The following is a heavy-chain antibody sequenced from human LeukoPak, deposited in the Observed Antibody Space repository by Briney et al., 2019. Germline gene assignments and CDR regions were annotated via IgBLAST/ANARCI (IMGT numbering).Heavy chain of an antibody. Sequence: ASVKVSCKASGYTFTGYYMHWVRQAPGQGLEWMGWINPNSGGTNYAQKFQGRVTMTRDTSISTAYMELNRLRSDDTAVYYCARELRDYDFLTGYPYYFDYWGQGTLVTVSS. J-gene: IGHJ4*02. CDR2: INPNSGGT. V-gene: IGHV1-2*02. CDR3: ARELRDYDFLTGYPYYFDY. D-gene: IGHD3-9*01. CDR1: GYTFTGYY.